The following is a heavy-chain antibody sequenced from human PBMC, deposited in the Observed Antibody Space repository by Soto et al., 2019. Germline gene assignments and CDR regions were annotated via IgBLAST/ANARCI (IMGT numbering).Heavy chain of an antibody. CDR3: ARGWRDYYGQDAFDI. V-gene: IGHV1-8*01. D-gene: IGHD3-10*01. J-gene: IGHJ3*02. CDR1: GYTFTSYD. Sequence: ASVNVSCKASGYTFTSYDINWVRQATGQGLEWMGWMNPNSGNTGYAQKFQGRVTMTRNTSISTAYMELSSLRSEDTAVYYCARGWRDYYGQDAFDIWGQGTMVTVSS. CDR2: MNPNSGNT.